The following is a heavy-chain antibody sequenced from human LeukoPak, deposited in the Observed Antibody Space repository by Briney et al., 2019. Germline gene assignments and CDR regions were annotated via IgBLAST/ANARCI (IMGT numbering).Heavy chain of an antibody. CDR2: IIPIFGTA. J-gene: IGHJ2*01. V-gene: IGHV1-69*06. CDR3: ARDSGGNSASWYFDL. D-gene: IGHD4-23*01. CDR1: GGTFSSYA. Sequence: ASVKVSCKASGGTFSSYAISWVRQAPGQGLEWMGGIIPIFGTANYAQKFQGRGTITADKSTSTDSMELSSLRSEDTAVYYCARDSGGNSASWYFDLWGRGTLVTVSS.